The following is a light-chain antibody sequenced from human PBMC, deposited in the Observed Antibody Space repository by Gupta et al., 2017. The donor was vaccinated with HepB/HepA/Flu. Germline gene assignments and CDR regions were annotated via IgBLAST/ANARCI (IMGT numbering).Light chain of an antibody. CDR2: DAS. V-gene: IGKV1D-13*01. J-gene: IGKJ4*01. CDR1: LPISGA. CDR3: QQENNYLALS. Sequence: AIQLTQSPSFLSASVGDRVTISCRASLPISGALAWYQKKPGKPPTVLIYDASTLETGVPSRFSGSGSDTDFTLTISSLQPDDFAIYFSQQENNYLALSFGGGTKVDI.